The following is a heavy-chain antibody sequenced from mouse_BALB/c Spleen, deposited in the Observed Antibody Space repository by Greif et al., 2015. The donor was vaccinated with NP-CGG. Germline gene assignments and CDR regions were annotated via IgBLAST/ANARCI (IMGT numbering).Heavy chain of an antibody. CDR3: ARDYYGSSYWYFDV. Sequence: EVKLVESGGGLVQPGGSLRLSCATSGFTFTDYYMSWVRQPPGKALEWLGFIRNKANGYTPEYSASVKGRFTISRDNSQSILYLQMNTLRAEYSATYYCARDYYGSSYWYFDVWGAGTTVTVSS. J-gene: IGHJ1*01. CDR2: IRNKANGYTP. D-gene: IGHD1-1*01. CDR1: GFTFTDYY. V-gene: IGHV7-3*02.